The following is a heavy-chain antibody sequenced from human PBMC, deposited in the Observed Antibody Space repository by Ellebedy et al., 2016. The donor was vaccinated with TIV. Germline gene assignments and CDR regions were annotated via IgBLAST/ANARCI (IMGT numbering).Heavy chain of an antibody. D-gene: IGHD3-10*01. Sequence: GESLKISCAASGFTFSSYWMSWVRQAPGKGLEWVANIKQDGSEKYYVDSVKGRFTISRDNAKNSLYLQMNSLRAEDTAVYYCASWSYGSGSYFPYWGQGTLVTVSS. CDR2: IKQDGSEK. J-gene: IGHJ4*02. CDR3: ASWSYGSGSYFPY. CDR1: GFTFSSYW. V-gene: IGHV3-7*03.